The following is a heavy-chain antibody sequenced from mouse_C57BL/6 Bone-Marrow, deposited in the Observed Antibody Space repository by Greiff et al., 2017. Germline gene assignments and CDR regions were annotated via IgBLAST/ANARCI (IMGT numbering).Heavy chain of an antibody. CDR2: ISSGGSYT. D-gene: IGHD1-1*01. CDR1: GFTFSSYG. V-gene: IGHV5-6*01. CDR3: AIYYYDYFDY. Sequence: EVHLVESGGDLVKPGGSLKLSCAASGFTFSSYGMSWVRQTPDKRLEWVATISSGGSYTYYPDSVKGRFTISRDNAKNTLYLQMSSLKSEDTAMYYCAIYYYDYFDYWGQGTTLTVSS. J-gene: IGHJ2*01.